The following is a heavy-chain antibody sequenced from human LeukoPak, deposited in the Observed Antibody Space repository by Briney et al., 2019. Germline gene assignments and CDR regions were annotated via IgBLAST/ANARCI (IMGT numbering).Heavy chain of an antibody. V-gene: IGHV3-48*03. Sequence: PGGSLRLSCAASGFTLSSYEMNGVRQATGKGLEWVSYISKSGITIYYADSVKGRFTISRDNAKNSLYLQMNSLRAEDTAVYYCARVVWFDPWGQGTLVTVSS. J-gene: IGHJ5*02. CDR3: ARVVWFDP. CDR1: GFTLSSYE. CDR2: ISKSGITI.